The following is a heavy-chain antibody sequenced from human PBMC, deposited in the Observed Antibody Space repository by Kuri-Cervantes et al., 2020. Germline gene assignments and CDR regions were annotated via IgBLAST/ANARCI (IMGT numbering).Heavy chain of an antibody. Sequence: LSLTCAASGFTFSSYAMHWVRQAPGKGLEWVAVISYGGSNKYYADSVKGRFTISRDNSKNTLYLQMNSLRAEDTAVYYCARDRLGLLGATYEPDYWGQGTLVTVSS. CDR2: ISYGGSNK. J-gene: IGHJ4*02. V-gene: IGHV3-30-3*01. D-gene: IGHD1-26*01. CDR1: GFTFSSYA. CDR3: ARDRLGLLGATYEPDY.